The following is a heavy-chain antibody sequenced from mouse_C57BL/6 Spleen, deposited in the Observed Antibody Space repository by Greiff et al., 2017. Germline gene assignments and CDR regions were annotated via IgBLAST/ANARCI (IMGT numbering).Heavy chain of an antibody. D-gene: IGHD4-1*01. V-gene: IGHV5-4*01. CDR1: GFTFSSYA. J-gene: IGHJ1*03. Sequence: EVQLKESGGGLVKPGGSLKLSCAASGFTFSSYAMSWVRQTPEKRLEWVATISDGGSYTYYPDNVKGRFTISRDNAKNNLYLQMSHLKSEDTAMYYSARGGLGRGYFDVWGTGTTVTVSS. CDR3: ARGGLGRGYFDV. CDR2: ISDGGSYT.